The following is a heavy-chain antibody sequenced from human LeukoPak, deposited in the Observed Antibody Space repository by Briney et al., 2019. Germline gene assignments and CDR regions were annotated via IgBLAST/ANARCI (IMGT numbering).Heavy chain of an antibody. Sequence: ASVKVSCKASGYTFANFGITWVRQAPGQGLEWMGWISVYNGNTNYAQNLQGRVTLTTDTSTSTAYMELKSLRSDDTALYYCARTCSSSSCYMVHWGQGTLVTVSS. CDR3: ARTCSSSSCYMVH. CDR1: GYTFANFG. CDR2: ISVYNGNT. J-gene: IGHJ4*02. D-gene: IGHD2-2*02. V-gene: IGHV1-18*01.